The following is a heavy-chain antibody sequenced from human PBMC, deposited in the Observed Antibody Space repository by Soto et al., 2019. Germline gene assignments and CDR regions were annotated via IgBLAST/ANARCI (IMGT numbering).Heavy chain of an antibody. CDR3: ARDSGYRSGWYDY. J-gene: IGHJ4*02. D-gene: IGHD6-19*01. Sequence: SETLSLTCTVAGGCITRYYRSWILQPPGKGLEWIGYIYYSGSTNYNPSLKSRVTISVDTSKNQFSLKLSSVTAADTAVYYWARDSGYRSGWYDYWGQGTLVTVSS. CDR1: GGCITRYY. V-gene: IGHV4-59*01. CDR2: IYYSGST.